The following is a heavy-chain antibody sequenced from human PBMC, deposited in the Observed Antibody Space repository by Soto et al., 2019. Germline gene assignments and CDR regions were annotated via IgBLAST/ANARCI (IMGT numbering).Heavy chain of an antibody. CDR2: ISYDGSNK. J-gene: IGHJ4*02. D-gene: IGHD6-19*01. Sequence: QAQLVESGGGVVQPGRSLRLSCAASGFTFSSYAMHWVRQAPGKGLEWVAVISYDGSNKYYADSVKGRFTISRDNSKNTLYLQMNSLRAEDTAVYYCASAPLYSSGWYAMDYWGQGTLVTVSS. V-gene: IGHV3-30-3*01. CDR3: ASAPLYSSGWYAMDY. CDR1: GFTFSSYA.